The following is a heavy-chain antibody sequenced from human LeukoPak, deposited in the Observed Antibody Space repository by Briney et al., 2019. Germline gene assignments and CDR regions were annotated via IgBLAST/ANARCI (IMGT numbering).Heavy chain of an antibody. V-gene: IGHV3-64D*08. CDR2: ITSNGGST. CDR1: GFTFSTNS. D-gene: IGHD1-26*01. Sequence: GGSLRLSCSASGFTFSTNSMHWVRQAPGKGLEFVSAITSNGGSTYYADSVKGRFTISRDNSKNTLYLQMNSLGAEDTAVYYCVTVGMTSIWSYLRFDPRGQGTLVSVSS. CDR3: VTVGMTSIWSYLRFDP. J-gene: IGHJ5*02.